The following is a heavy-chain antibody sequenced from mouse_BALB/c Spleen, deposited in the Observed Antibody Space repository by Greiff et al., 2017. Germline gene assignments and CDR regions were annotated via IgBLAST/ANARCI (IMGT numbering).Heavy chain of an antibody. CDR2: ISYDGSN. Sequence: EVQLQESGPGLVKPSQSLSLTCSVTGYSITSGYYWNWIRQFPGNKLEWMGYISYDGSNNYNPSLKNRISITRDTSKNQFFLKLNSVTTEDTATYYCARGGVYDGYPFAMDYWGQGTSVTVSS. V-gene: IGHV3-6*02. D-gene: IGHD2-3*01. CDR3: ARGGVYDGYPFAMDY. J-gene: IGHJ4*01. CDR1: GYSITSGYY.